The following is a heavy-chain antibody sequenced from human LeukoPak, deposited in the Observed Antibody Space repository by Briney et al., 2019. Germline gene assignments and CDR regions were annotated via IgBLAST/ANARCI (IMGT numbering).Heavy chain of an antibody. V-gene: IGHV3-74*01. CDR1: GLSFRTSW. D-gene: IGHD1-20*01. CDR3: ASYNWGSDVDY. CDR2: ISRDGRET. J-gene: IGHJ4*02. Sequence: GGSVRLSCAASGLSFRTSWMYWVRQAPEKGPVWVSGISRDGRETRSADSLNARFTISRDDAKNTLYLQMNSLRADDTAVYYCASYNWGSDVDYWGEGSLVTVSS.